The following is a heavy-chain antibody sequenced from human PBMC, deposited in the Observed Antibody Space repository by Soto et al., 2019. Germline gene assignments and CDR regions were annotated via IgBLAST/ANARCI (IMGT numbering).Heavy chain of an antibody. D-gene: IGHD3-3*01. CDR3: ARPLSFWSGYYGGFWFDP. CDR1: GGSISSSSYY. Sequence: QLQLQESGPGLVKPSETLSLTCTVSGGSISSSSYYWGWIRQPPGKGLEWIGSIYYSGSTYYNPSLKSRVTISVDTSKNQFSLKLSSVTAADTAVYYCARPLSFWSGYYGGFWFDPWGQGTLVTVSS. V-gene: IGHV4-39*01. J-gene: IGHJ5*02. CDR2: IYYSGST.